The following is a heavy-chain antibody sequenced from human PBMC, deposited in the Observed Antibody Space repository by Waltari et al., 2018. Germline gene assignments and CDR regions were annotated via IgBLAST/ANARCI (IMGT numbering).Heavy chain of an antibody. D-gene: IGHD1-20*01. CDR1: GYTFTGYY. J-gene: IGHJ5*02. Sequence: QVQLVQSGAEVKKPGASVKVSCKASGYTFTGYYMHWVRQAPGQGLGWMGWINPNSGGTNYAPKFQCRVTMTRDTSISTAYMELSRLRSDDTAVYYCASGAYNWNQGWFDPWGQGTLVTVSS. V-gene: IGHV1-2*02. CDR3: ASGAYNWNQGWFDP. CDR2: INPNSGGT.